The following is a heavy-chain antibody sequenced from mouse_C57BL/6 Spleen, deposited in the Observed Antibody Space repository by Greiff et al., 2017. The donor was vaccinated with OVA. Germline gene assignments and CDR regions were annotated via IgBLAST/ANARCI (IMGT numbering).Heavy chain of an antibody. D-gene: IGHD2-4*01. CDR2: INPYNGGT. V-gene: IGHV1-19*01. CDR3: ARGGLYYDDGHYYAMDY. Sequence: EVKLQQSGPVLVKPGASVKMSCKASGYTFTDYYMNWVKQSHGKSLEWIGVINPYNGGTSYNQKFKGKATLTVDKSSSTAYMELNSLTSEDSAVYYCARGGLYYDDGHYYAMDYWGQGTSVTVSS. CDR1: GYTFTDYY. J-gene: IGHJ4*01.